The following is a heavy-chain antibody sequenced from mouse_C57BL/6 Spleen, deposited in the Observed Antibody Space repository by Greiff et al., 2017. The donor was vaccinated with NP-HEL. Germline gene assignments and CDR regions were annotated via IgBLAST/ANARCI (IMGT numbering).Heavy chain of an antibody. Sequence: VQLQQSGAELARPGASVKLSCKASGYTFTSYGISWVKQRTGQGLEWIGEIYPRSGNTYYNEKFKGKATLTADKSSSTAYMELRSLTSDDSAVYFCARKGICDYPWFAYWGQGTLVTVSA. CDR1: GYTFTSYG. CDR3: ARKGICDYPWFAY. D-gene: IGHD2-4*01. J-gene: IGHJ3*01. V-gene: IGHV1-81*01. CDR2: IYPRSGNT.